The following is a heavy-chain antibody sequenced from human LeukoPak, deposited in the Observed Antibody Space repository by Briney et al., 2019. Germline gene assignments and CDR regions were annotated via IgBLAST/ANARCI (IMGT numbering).Heavy chain of an antibody. CDR1: GYTFTSYG. CDR3: ERFRYSGYYFDY. J-gene: IGHJ4*02. V-gene: IGHV1-18*04. Sequence: ASVKVSCKASGYTFTSYGISWVRQAPGQGLEWMGWISAYNGNTNYAQKLQGRVTMTTDTSTSTAYMELRSLRSDDTAVYYCERFRYSGYYFDYWGQGTLVTVSS. CDR2: ISAYNGNT. D-gene: IGHD5-12*01.